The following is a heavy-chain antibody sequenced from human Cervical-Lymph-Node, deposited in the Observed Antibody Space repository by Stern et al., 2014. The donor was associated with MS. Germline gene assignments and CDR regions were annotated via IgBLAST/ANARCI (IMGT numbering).Heavy chain of an antibody. CDR1: GYTFISYW. CDR3: ARRSWDYRREYYFDF. J-gene: IGHJ4*02. V-gene: IGHV5-51*03. D-gene: IGHD4-11*01. CDR2: IYAGDSHT. Sequence: EVQLVQSGAEVKKPGESLKISCKPSGYTFISYWIGWVRQMPGRGLEWMGIIYAGDSHTRYSPPFQGQVTISVDKSISTAYLQWSSLKASDTAIYYCARRSWDYRREYYFDFWGQGTLVTVSS.